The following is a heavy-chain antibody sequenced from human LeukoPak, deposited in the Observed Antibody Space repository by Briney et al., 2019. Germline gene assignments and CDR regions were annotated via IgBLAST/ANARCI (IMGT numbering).Heavy chain of an antibody. J-gene: IGHJ4*02. Sequence: GGSLRLSCAASGFTFSSYEMNWVRQAPGKGLEWVSYISSSGSTIYYADSVKGRFTISRDNAKNSLYLQMNSLRAEDTAVYCCARGSWYRDLWDHYFDYWGQGTLVTVSS. CDR3: ARGSWYRDLWDHYFDY. CDR1: GFTFSSYE. CDR2: ISSSGSTI. D-gene: IGHD6-13*01. V-gene: IGHV3-48*03.